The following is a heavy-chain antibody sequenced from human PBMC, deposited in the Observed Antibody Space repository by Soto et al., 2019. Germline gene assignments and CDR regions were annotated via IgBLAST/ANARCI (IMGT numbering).Heavy chain of an antibody. D-gene: IGHD3-3*01. Sequence: PGGSLRLSCAASGFTVSSNYMSWVRQAPGKGLEWVSVIYSGGSTYYADSVKGRFTISRDNSKNTLYLQMNSLRAEDTAVYYCARVSYDFWSGYLNYGMDVWGQGTTVTVS. CDR2: IYSGGST. CDR3: ARVSYDFWSGYLNYGMDV. CDR1: GFTVSSNY. J-gene: IGHJ6*02. V-gene: IGHV3-53*01.